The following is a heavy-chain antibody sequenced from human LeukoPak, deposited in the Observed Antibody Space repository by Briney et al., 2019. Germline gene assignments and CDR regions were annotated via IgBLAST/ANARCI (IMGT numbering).Heavy chain of an antibody. CDR1: GGSFSDYY. D-gene: IGHD1-26*01. J-gene: IGHJ4*02. Sequence: SETLSLTCAVYGGSFSDYYWSWIRQPPGKGLQWIGYTYYSGTTNYNPSLKSRVTMSVDTSKNQFSLNLSSVTAADTAVYYCARVSNSGTYYFLDCWGQGTLVTVSS. CDR3: ARVSNSGTYYFLDC. CDR2: TYYSGTT. V-gene: IGHV4-59*01.